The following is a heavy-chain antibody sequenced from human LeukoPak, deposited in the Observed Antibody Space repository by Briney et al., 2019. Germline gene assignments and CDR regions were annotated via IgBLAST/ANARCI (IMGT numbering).Heavy chain of an antibody. D-gene: IGHD1-1*01. CDR1: GFTVSSNY. Sequence: GGSLRLSCAASGFTVSSNYMSWVRQAPGKGLEWVSVIYSGGSTYYADSVKGRFTISRDNSKNTLCLQMNSLRAEDTAVYYCARTTQYYYYMDVWGKGTTVTVSS. J-gene: IGHJ6*03. CDR2: IYSGGST. CDR3: ARTTQYYYYMDV. V-gene: IGHV3-66*02.